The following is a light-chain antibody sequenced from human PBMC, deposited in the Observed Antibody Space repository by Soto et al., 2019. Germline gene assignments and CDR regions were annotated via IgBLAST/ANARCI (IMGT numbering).Light chain of an antibody. CDR2: GAS. CDR3: KQYGSSPSYT. Sequence: IVLTQSPGTLSLSPGERDTLSCRASQSVSSSYLAWYQQKPGQAPRLLIYGASSRATGIPGRFSGSGSGTDFTLTISRLEPEDFAVYYCKQYGSSPSYTFGQGTKLEIK. CDR1: QSVSSSY. V-gene: IGKV3-20*01. J-gene: IGKJ2*01.